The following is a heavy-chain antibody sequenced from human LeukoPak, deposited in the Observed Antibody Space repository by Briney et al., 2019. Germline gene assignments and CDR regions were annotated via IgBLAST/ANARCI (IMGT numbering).Heavy chain of an antibody. CDR1: TSR. V-gene: IGHV1-18*01. Sequence: TSRISCVRQAPGQGLAWMGWIGTYGGDTYYAQKFQGRITVTTDTSTSTVYMELRNLRSDDTAVYYCARDLWNFYDDSGYNRDFDSWGQGTLVTVSS. D-gene: IGHD3-22*01. CDR3: ARDLWNFYDDSGYNRDFDS. CDR2: IGTYGGDT. J-gene: IGHJ5*01.